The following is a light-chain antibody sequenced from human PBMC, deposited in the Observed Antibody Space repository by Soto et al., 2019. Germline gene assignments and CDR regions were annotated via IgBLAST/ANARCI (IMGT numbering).Light chain of an antibody. J-gene: IGLJ1*01. CDR1: SSNIKSNY. CDR3: ATWDDSLSGYV. Sequence: QSALTQPPSASGTPGQRVTISCSGSSSNIKSNYVYWYQQLPGTAPKLLIYRNDQRPSGVPDRFSGSKSGTSASLAISGLRSEDGADYYCATWDDSLSGYVFGTGTKVTV. CDR2: RND. V-gene: IGLV1-47*01.